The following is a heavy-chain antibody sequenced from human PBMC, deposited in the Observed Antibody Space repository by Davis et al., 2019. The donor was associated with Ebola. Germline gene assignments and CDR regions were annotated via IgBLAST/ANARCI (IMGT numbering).Heavy chain of an antibody. CDR3: ARVRGEGYSSSWYPPLNWFDP. J-gene: IGHJ5*02. Sequence: SETLSLTCAVYGGSFSGYYWSWIRQPPGKGLEWIGEINHSGSTNYNPSLKSRVTISVDTSKTQFSLKLSSVTAADTAVYYCARVRGEGYSSSWYPPLNWFDPWGQGTLVTVSS. CDR1: GGSFSGYY. V-gene: IGHV4-34*01. D-gene: IGHD6-13*01. CDR2: INHSGST.